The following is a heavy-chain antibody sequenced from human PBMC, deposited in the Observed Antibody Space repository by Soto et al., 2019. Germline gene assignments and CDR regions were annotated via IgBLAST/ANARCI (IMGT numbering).Heavy chain of an antibody. J-gene: IGHJ6*02. D-gene: IGHD3-10*01. CDR3: AGEGYYSGSGSYSPPRYYGMDV. V-gene: IGHV1-2*04. Sequence: ASVKVSCKASGYTFTGYYMHWVRQAPGQGLEWMGWINPNSGGTNYAQKFQGWVTMTRDTSISTAYMELSRLRSDDTAIYYCAGEGYYSGSGSYSPPRYYGMDVWGQGTTVTVSS. CDR2: INPNSGGT. CDR1: GYTFTGYY.